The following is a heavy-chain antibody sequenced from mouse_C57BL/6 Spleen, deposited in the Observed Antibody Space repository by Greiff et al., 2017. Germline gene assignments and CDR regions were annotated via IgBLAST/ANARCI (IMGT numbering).Heavy chain of an antibody. CDR1: GFSFNTYA. CDR2: IRSKSNNYAT. Sequence: EVQRVESGGGLVQPKGSLKLSCAASGFSFNTYAMNWVRQAPGKGLEWVARIRSKSNNYATYYADSVKDRFTISRDDSESMLYLQMNNLKTEDTAMYYCVRQRGWPMDYWGQGTSVTVSS. D-gene: IGHD2-3*01. V-gene: IGHV10-1*01. J-gene: IGHJ4*01. CDR3: VRQRGWPMDY.